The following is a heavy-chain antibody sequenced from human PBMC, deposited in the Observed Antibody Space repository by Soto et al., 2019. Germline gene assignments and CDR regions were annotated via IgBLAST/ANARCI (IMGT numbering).Heavy chain of an antibody. CDR3: ARGRDSSSWPDTFDY. V-gene: IGHV4-31*03. D-gene: IGHD6-13*01. CDR2: IYYSGST. Sequence: PSETLSLTCTVSGGSISSGGYYWSWIRQHPGKGLEWIGYIYYSGSTYYNPSLKSRVTISVDTSKNQFSLKLSSVTAADTAVYYCARGRDSSSWPDTFDYWGQGTLVTVSS. CDR1: GGSISSGGYY. J-gene: IGHJ4*02.